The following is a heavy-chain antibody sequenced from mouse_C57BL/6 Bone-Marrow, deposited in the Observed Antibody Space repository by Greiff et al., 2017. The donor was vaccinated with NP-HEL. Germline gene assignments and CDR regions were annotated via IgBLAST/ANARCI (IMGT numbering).Heavy chain of an antibody. CDR3: ARGVWLRRPYYAMDY. Sequence: VQLVESGPGLVQPSQSLSITCTVSGFSLTSYGVHWVRQSPGKGLEWLGVIWSGGSTDYNAAFISRLSISKDNSKSQVFFKMNSLQADDTAIYYCARGVWLRRPYYAMDYWGQGTSVTVSS. CDR1: GFSLTSYG. V-gene: IGHV2-2*01. CDR2: IWSGGST. D-gene: IGHD2-2*01. J-gene: IGHJ4*01.